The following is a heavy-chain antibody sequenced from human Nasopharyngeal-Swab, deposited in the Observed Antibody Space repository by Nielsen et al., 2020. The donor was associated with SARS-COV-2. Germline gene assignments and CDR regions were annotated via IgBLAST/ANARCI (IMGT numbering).Heavy chain of an antibody. CDR1: GYRFTSYW. V-gene: IGHV5-51*01. CDR2: IYPGDSET. Sequence: KVSCKGSGYRFTSYWIGWVRQMPGKGLEWMGIIYPGDSETRYSPSFQGQVTISADKSISTAYLQWSSLKASDTAVYYCVRREGTTGTDYWGQGTPVTVSS. J-gene: IGHJ4*02. CDR3: VRREGTTGTDY. D-gene: IGHD4-17*01.